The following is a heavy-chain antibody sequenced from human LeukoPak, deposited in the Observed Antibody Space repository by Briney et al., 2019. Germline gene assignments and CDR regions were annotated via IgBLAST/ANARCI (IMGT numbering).Heavy chain of an antibody. CDR3: ARGLGDSSGYYSIIDY. Sequence: SETLSLTCAVYGGSFSGYYWSWIRQPPGKGLEWIGEINHSGSTNYNPSLKSRVTISIDTSKNQFSLKLSSVTAADTAVYYCARGLGDSSGYYSIIDYWGQGTLVTVSS. CDR2: INHSGST. CDR1: GGSFSGYY. V-gene: IGHV4-34*01. J-gene: IGHJ4*02. D-gene: IGHD3-22*01.